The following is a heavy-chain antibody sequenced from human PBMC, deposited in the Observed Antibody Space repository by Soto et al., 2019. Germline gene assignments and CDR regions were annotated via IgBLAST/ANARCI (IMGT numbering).Heavy chain of an antibody. J-gene: IGHJ6*03. CDR1: GGSFSGYY. D-gene: IGHD2-2*01. CDR2: INHSGST. Sequence: QVQLQQWGAGLLKPSETLSLTCAVYGGSFSGYYWSWIRQPPGKGLEWIGEINHSGSTNYNPSLKSRVTILVDTAKSQFSLKLSSVTAADTAVYHCARATRYSREDIVVVPAARYYYYYMDVWGKGTTVTVSS. V-gene: IGHV4-34*01. CDR3: ARATRYSREDIVVVPAARYYYYYMDV.